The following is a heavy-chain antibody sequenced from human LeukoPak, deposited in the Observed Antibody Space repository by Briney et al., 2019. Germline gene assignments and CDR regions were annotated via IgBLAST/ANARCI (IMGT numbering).Heavy chain of an antibody. Sequence: GGSLRLSCAASGFIFSSYGMHWVCQAPGKGLEWVTFIRYDGSDKYYADSVNGRFTISRDNSKNTLYLQMNSLRAEDTALYYCAKDRERILTSTSCSFDSWGHGTLVTVSS. V-gene: IGHV3-30*02. CDR3: AKDRERILTSTSCSFDS. CDR2: IRYDGSDK. D-gene: IGHD2-2*01. CDR1: GFIFSSYG. J-gene: IGHJ4*01.